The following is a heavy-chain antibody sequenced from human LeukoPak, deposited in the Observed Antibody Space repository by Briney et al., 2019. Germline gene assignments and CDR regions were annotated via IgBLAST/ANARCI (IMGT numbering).Heavy chain of an antibody. Sequence: GGSLRLSCAASGFTFSSYAMSWVRQAPGKGLEWVSAISGSGGSTYYADSVKGRFTISRDNAKNSLYLQMNSLRAEDTAVYYCARGPDYYDSSGFSTSFHWGQGTLVTVSS. CDR1: GFTFSSYA. J-gene: IGHJ4*02. CDR2: ISGSGGST. V-gene: IGHV3-23*01. CDR3: ARGPDYYDSSGFSTSFH. D-gene: IGHD3-22*01.